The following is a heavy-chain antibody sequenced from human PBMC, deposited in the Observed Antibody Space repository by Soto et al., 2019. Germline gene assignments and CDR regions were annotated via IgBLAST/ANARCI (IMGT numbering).Heavy chain of an antibody. J-gene: IGHJ4*02. CDR2: ISSGSSDT. CDR3: ARVAY. Sequence: GGSLRLSCEASGFTFSRVSMNWVCQVPGKGLEWVASISSGSSDTWYADSVKGRFIISRDNAQNSLFLQMNTLRPEDTAMYYCARVAYWGPGTKVTVSS. CDR1: GFTFSRVS. V-gene: IGHV3-21*01.